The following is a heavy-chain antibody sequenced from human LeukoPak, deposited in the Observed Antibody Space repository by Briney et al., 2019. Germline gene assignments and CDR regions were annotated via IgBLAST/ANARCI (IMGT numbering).Heavy chain of an antibody. J-gene: IGHJ5*02. V-gene: IGHV4-39*01. CDR2: MYYSGST. D-gene: IGHD6-13*01. CDR1: GGSISSSSYY. Sequence: SETLSLTCTVSGGSISSSSYYWGWIRQPPGKGLEWIGSMYYSGSTYYNPSLKSRVTISEDTSKNQFSLKLSSVTAADTAVYYCASRGKTHHLVRGGNWFDPWGQGILVTVSS. CDR3: ASRGKTHHLVRGGNWFDP.